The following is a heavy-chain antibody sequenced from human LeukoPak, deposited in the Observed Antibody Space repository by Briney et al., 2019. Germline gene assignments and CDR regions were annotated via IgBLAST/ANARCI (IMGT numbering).Heavy chain of an antibody. J-gene: IGHJ4*02. V-gene: IGHV4-30-2*01. Sequence: PSQTLSLTCAVSGGSISSGGYSWSWIRQPPGKGLEWIGYIYHSGSTYYYPSLKSRVTISVDRSKNQFSLKLSSVTAADTAVYYCARAPTHSGYYFDYWGQGTLVTVSS. CDR3: ARAPTHSGYYFDY. CDR1: GGSISSGGYS. CDR2: IYHSGST. D-gene: IGHD2-21*01.